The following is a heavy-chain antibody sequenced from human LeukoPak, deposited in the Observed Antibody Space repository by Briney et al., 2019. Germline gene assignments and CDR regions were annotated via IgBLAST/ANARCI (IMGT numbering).Heavy chain of an antibody. CDR1: GLTFSSYG. D-gene: IGHD2-2*01. V-gene: IGHV3-23*01. CDR3: AKDLQLLPMAY. CDR2: ISGRRDST. Sequence: GGSLRLSCAASGLTFSSYGMSWVRQAPGKGLEWVSTISGRRDSTSYADSVKGRFTISRDNSKNTLYLQMNSLRAEDTAVYYCAKDLQLLPMAYWGQGTLVTVSS. J-gene: IGHJ4*02.